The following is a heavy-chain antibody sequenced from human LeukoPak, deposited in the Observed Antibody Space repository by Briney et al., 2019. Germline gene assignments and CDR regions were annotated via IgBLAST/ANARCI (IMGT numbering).Heavy chain of an antibody. CDR1: GFTFSSYA. V-gene: IGHV3-23*01. Sequence: PGGSLRLSCVASGFTFSSYAMSWVRQAPGKGLEWVSAISGSGGSTYYADSVKGRFTISRDNSKNTLYLQMNSLRAEDTAVYYCADYDYGDYVGFDYWGQGTLVTVSS. D-gene: IGHD4-17*01. CDR2: ISGSGGST. CDR3: ADYDYGDYVGFDY. J-gene: IGHJ4*02.